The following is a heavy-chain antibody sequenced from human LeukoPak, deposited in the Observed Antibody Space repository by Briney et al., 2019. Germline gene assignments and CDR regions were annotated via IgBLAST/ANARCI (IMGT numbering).Heavy chain of an antibody. CDR1: RFKFDAYP. D-gene: IGHD1-14*01. CDR3: AKGKINHDGAFDI. J-gene: IGHJ3*02. Sequence: GGSLKLSCAASRFKFDAYPMSWVRQAPGKGLEWFSSISDSGGITHYAESVRGRFSLSRDNFEKTLYLEMNRLSAEDTAVYYCAKGKINHDGAFDIWGQGTRVIVAS. CDR2: ISDSGGIT. V-gene: IGHV3-23*01.